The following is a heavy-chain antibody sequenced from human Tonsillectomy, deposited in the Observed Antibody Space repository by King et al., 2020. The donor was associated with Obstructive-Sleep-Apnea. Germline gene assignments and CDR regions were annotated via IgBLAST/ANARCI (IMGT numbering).Heavy chain of an antibody. CDR2: IYYSGST. CDR3: ARVGGMTTVTTFDY. V-gene: IGHV4-39*07. CDR1: GGSIRSSSYY. Sequence: QLQESGPGLVKPSETLSLTCTVSGGSIRSSSYYWGWIRQPPGKGLEWIGSIYYSGSTYYNPSLKSRVTISVDTSKNQFSLKLSSVTAADTAVYYCARVGGMTTVTTFDYWGQGTLVTVSS. D-gene: IGHD4-17*01. J-gene: IGHJ4*02.